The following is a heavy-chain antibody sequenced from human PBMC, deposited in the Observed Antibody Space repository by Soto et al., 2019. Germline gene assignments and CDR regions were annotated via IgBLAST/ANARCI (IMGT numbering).Heavy chain of an antibody. D-gene: IGHD2-8*01. CDR3: AVLMVYAHQFDY. V-gene: IGHV1-69*13. CDR2: IIPIFGTA. J-gene: IGHJ4*02. Sequence: GASVKVSCKASGGTFSSYAISWVRQAPGQGLEWMGGIIPIFGTANYAQKFQGRVTITADESTSTAYMELSSLRSEDTAVYYCAVLMVYAHQFDYWGQGTLVTVS. CDR1: GGTFSSYA.